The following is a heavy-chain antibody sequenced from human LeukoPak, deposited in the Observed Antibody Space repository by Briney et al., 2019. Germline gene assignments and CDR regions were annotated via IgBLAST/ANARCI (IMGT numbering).Heavy chain of an antibody. CDR2: IYYSGST. Sequence: SETLSLTCTVSGGSINNYYWSWIRQPPGKGLEWIGYIYYSGSTNYNPSLKSRVTISVDTSKNQFSLKLSSVTAADTAVYYCARGIAFDYWGQGTLVTVSS. V-gene: IGHV4-59*01. J-gene: IGHJ4*02. CDR1: GGSINNYY. D-gene: IGHD6-13*01. CDR3: ARGIAFDY.